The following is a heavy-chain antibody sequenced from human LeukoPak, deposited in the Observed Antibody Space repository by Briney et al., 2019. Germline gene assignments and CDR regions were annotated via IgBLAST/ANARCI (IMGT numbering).Heavy chain of an antibody. CDR2: IAVGSGNT. Sequence: SVKVSCKTSGFTFISSAVQWVRQARGQRLEWIGWIAVGSGNTNYAQKFQERVTITRDMSTSTAYMELSSLRSEDTAVYYCAADPSYSSGYRYYFDYWGQGTLVTVSS. V-gene: IGHV1-58*01. CDR1: GFTFISSA. D-gene: IGHD3-22*01. J-gene: IGHJ4*02. CDR3: AADPSYSSGYRYYFDY.